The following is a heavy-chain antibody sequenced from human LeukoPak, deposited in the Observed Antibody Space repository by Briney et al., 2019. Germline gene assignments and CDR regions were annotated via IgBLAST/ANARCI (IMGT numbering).Heavy chain of an antibody. Sequence: ASVKVSCKASGGTFSSYAISWVRQAPGQRLEWMGGIIPIFGTANYAQKLQGRVTITTDESTSTAYMELSSLRSEDTAVYYCARPQNYCGGDCYSYAFDIWGQGTMVTVSS. V-gene: IGHV1-69*05. CDR2: IIPIFGTA. CDR1: GGTFSSYA. J-gene: IGHJ3*02. D-gene: IGHD2-21*02. CDR3: ARPQNYCGGDCYSYAFDI.